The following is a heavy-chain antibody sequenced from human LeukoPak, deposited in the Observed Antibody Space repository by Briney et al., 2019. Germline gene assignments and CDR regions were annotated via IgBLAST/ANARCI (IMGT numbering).Heavy chain of an antibody. Sequence: PSETLSLTCTVSGGSISSYYWSWIRQPPGKGLEWIGYIYYSGSTNYNPSLKSRVTISVDTSKNQFSLQLNSVTPEDTAVYYCARGSVNGYNYEVFDIWGQGTMVTVSS. D-gene: IGHD5-24*01. J-gene: IGHJ3*02. V-gene: IGHV4-59*12. CDR1: GGSISSYY. CDR3: ARGSVNGYNYEVFDI. CDR2: IYYSGST.